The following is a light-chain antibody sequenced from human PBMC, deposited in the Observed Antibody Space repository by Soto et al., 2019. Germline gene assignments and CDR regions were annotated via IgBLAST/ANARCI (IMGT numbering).Light chain of an antibody. CDR2: AAS. V-gene: IGKV1-39*01. CDR1: QSIYNY. CDR3: QQIYSTPRT. J-gene: IGKJ1*01. Sequence: DIQITQSPSTLSASVGDRVNITCRASQSIYNYLNWYQQKPGKAPNLLIYAASTLLSGVPSRFSGSGSGTEFTLTISGLQPEDFACYYCQQIYSTPRTFGQGTEVEIK.